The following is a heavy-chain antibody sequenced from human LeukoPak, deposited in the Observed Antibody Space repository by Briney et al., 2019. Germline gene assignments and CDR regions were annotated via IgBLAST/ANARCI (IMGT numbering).Heavy chain of an antibody. CDR3: AKVPRQNGWFPLSDY. Sequence: PGGSLRLSCAASGFTFSSYAMHWVRQAPGKGLEWVAVMSYDGGTKYYAESVKGRFTISRDNSKNTLYLQINSLTGEDTAVYYCAKVPRQNGWFPLSDYWGQGALVTVSS. D-gene: IGHD6-19*01. CDR1: GFTFSSYA. J-gene: IGHJ4*02. CDR2: MSYDGGTK. V-gene: IGHV3-30*18.